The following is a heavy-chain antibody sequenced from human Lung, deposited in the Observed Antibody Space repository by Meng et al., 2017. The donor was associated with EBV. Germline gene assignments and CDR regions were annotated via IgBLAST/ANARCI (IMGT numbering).Heavy chain of an antibody. J-gene: IGHJ4*02. CDR3: ARGGTSSAPFDY. Sequence: QVQLQQGGAGLLKPSETLSLTCAVYGGAFSGYYWSWIRQPPGKGLEWIGEINHSGITNYNPSLKSRVTISVDTSKNQFSLSLNSVTAADTAVYYCARGGTSSAPFDYWGQETLVTVSS. CDR2: INHSGIT. V-gene: IGHV4-34*01. D-gene: IGHD2-2*01. CDR1: GGAFSGYY.